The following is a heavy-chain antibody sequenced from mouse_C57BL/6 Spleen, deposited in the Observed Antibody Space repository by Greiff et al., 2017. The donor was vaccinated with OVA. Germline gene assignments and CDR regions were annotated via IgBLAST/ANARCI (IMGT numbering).Heavy chain of an antibody. Sequence: EVQLQESGPGLVKPSQSLSLTCSVTGYSITSGYYWNWIRQFPGNKLEWMGYISYDGSNNYNPSLKNRISITRDTSKNQFFLKLNSVTTEDTATYYCARGDIYDGILFDYWGQGTTLTVSS. V-gene: IGHV3-6*01. CDR2: ISYDGSN. J-gene: IGHJ2*01. CDR3: ARGDIYDGILFDY. CDR1: GYSITSGYY. D-gene: IGHD2-3*01.